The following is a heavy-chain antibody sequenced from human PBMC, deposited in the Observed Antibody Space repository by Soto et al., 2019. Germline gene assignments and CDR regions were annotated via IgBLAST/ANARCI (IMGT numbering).Heavy chain of an antibody. Sequence: QVQLKQSGPGLVKPSQTLSVTCDISGDSVSSNSAVWNWVRQSPLRGLEWLGRTYYKSKWYNDYAVSVKSRITINPDTSKNQLSLQLNSVTPEDTAVYYCARGLCGVGGFGSWGQGTLVTVSS. J-gene: IGHJ4*02. D-gene: IGHD1-26*01. CDR3: ARGLCGVGGFGS. CDR2: TYYKSKWYN. V-gene: IGHV6-1*01. CDR1: GDSVSSNSAV.